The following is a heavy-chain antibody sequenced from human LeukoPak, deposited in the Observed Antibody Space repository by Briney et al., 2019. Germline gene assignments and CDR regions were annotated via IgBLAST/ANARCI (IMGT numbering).Heavy chain of an antibody. D-gene: IGHD1-26*01. J-gene: IGHJ4*02. CDR1: GFTFSSYS. CDR3: ARGVGATTWVDY. V-gene: IGHV3-21*01. Sequence: GGSLRLSCAASGFTFSSYSMNWIRQAPGMGLEWVSSISSSSSYIYYADSVKGRFTISRDNAKNSLYLQMNSLRAEDTAVYYCARGVGATTWVDYWGQGTLVTVSS. CDR2: ISSSSSYI.